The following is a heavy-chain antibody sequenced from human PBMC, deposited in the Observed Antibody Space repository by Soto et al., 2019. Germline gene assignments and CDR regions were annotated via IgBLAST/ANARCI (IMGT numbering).Heavy chain of an antibody. J-gene: IGHJ4*02. CDR3: ARDYPYYYDTRGYFPFLH. CDR2: INGDASNT. CDR1: GFTFRSYW. V-gene: IGHV3-74*01. Sequence: SGGSLRLSCVASGFTFRSYWMHWVRQAPGEGPMWVSRINGDASNTTYADSVKGRFTISRDNAKNTVYLQINSLRVEDTAVYYCARDYPYYYDTRGYFPFLHWGQGTPVTVSS. D-gene: IGHD3-22*01.